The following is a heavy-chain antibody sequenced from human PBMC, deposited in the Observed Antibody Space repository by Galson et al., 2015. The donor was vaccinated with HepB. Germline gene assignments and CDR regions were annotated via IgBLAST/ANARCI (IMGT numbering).Heavy chain of an antibody. CDR2: ISSSSSYI. Sequence: SLRLSCAASGFTFSSYSMNWVRQAPGKGLEWVSSISSSSSYIYYADSVKGRFTISRDNAKNSLYLQMNSLRAEDTAVYYCARKHYSSSSPGDYWGQGTLVTVSS. V-gene: IGHV3-21*01. J-gene: IGHJ4*02. D-gene: IGHD6-6*01. CDR1: GFTFSSYS. CDR3: ARKHYSSSSPGDY.